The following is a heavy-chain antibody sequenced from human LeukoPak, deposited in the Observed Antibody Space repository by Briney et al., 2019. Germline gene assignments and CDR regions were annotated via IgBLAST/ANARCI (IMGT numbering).Heavy chain of an antibody. J-gene: IGHJ4*02. V-gene: IGHV4-39*07. D-gene: IGHD3-10*01. Sequence: SETLSLTCTVSGGSISSSSYYWGWIRQPPGKGLEWIGSIYYSGSTYYNPSLKSRVTISVDTSKNQFSLKLSSVTAADTAVYYCARARNYYGSGSYYSGYFDYWGQGTLVAVSS. CDR1: GGSISSSSYY. CDR2: IYYSGST. CDR3: ARARNYYGSGSYYSGYFDY.